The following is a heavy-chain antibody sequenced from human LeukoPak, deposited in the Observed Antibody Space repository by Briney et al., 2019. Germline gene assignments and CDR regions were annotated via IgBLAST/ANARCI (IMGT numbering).Heavy chain of an antibody. V-gene: IGHV4-38-2*02. J-gene: IGHJ4*02. CDR3: ARVDIVATAVGY. D-gene: IGHD5-12*01. Sequence: HSETLSLTCTVSGYSISSGYYWGWIRQPPGKGLEWIGSIYHSGSTYYNPSLKSRVTISVDTSKNQFSLKLSSVTAADTAVYYCARVDIVATAVGYWGQETLVTVSS. CDR1: GYSISSGYY. CDR2: IYHSGST.